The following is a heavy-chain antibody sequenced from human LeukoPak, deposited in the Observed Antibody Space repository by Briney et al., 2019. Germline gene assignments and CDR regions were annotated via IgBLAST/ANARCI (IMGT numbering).Heavy chain of an antibody. CDR1: RFPLSSYW. D-gene: IGHD3-16*01. CDR3: VRDLILVWTPGDDFDF. J-gene: IGHJ4*02. V-gene: IGHV3-74*01. CDR2: IDEKGGVR. Sequence: GGSLRLSCTVSRFPLSSYWMHWVRQAPGKGLEWVSRIDEKGGVRTYADSVKGRFTVSRDNAKQTVYLQMNNLEVGDTAIYYCVRDLILVWTPGDDFDFWGQGTLVTVSS.